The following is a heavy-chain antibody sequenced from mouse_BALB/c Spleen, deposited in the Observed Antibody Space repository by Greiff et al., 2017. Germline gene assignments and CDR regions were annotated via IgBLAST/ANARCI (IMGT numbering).Heavy chain of an antibody. V-gene: IGHV5-6-5*01. CDR3: ARGEGAYRYDFAY. D-gene: IGHD2-14*01. CDR1: GFTFSSYA. J-gene: IGHJ3*01. CDR2: ISSGGST. Sequence: EVKVVESGGGLVKPGGSLKLSCAASGFTFSSYAMSWVRQTPEKRLEWVASISSGGSTYYPDSVKGRFTISRDNARNILYLQMSSLRSEDTAMYYCARGEGAYRYDFAYWGQGTLVTVSA.